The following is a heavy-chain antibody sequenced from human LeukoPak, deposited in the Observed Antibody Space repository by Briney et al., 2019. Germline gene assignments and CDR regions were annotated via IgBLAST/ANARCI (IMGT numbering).Heavy chain of an antibody. V-gene: IGHV1-18*01. Sequence: ASVKVSCKASGYTFTSYGISWVRQAPGQGLEWMGWISAYNGNTNYAQKLQGRVTMTTDTSTSTAYMELRSLRSDDTAVYYCARGRRTVTTQYGCDYWAREPWSPSPQ. J-gene: IGHJ4*02. CDR2: ISAYNGNT. CDR1: GYTFTSYG. CDR3: ARGRRTVTTQYGCDY. D-gene: IGHD4-17*01.